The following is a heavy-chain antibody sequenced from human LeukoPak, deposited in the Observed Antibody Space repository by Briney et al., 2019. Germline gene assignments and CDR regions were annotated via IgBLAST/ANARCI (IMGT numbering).Heavy chain of an antibody. Sequence: PGGSLRLSCAASGFTFSNYWMIWVRQAPGKGLEWVAVISYDGSNKYYADSVKGRFTISRDNSKNTMYLQMNSLRAEDTAVYYCAKAGSYDSADYFDYWGQGTLVTVSS. CDR3: AKAGSYDSADYFDY. V-gene: IGHV3-30*18. D-gene: IGHD3-22*01. CDR2: ISYDGSNK. J-gene: IGHJ4*02. CDR1: GFTFSNYW.